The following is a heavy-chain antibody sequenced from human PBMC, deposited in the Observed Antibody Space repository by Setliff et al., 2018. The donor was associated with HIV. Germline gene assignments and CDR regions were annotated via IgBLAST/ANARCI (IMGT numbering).Heavy chain of an antibody. CDR1: GFSFSDYA. D-gene: IGHD2-8*02. CDR3: AKYLPPPTGTRYLQE. J-gene: IGHJ1*01. CDR2: IGPGGDT. Sequence: GGSLRLSCAASGFSFSDYAMNWVRQAPGKGLEWVSVIGPGGDTHYADSVKGRFTTSRDNSQNTLYLQMNSLRAEDTALYYCAKYLPPPTGTRYLQEWGQGTQVTVSS. V-gene: IGHV3-23*01.